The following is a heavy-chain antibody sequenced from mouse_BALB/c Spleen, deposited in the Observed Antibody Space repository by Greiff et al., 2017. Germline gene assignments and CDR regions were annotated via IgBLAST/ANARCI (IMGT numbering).Heavy chain of an antibody. J-gene: IGHJ4*01. Sequence: EVHLVESGGGLVKPGGSLKLSCAASGFTFSSYTMSWVRQTPEKRLEWVATISSGGSYTYYPDSVKGRFTISRDNAKNTLYLQMSSLKSEDTAMYYCTRDDYYGSSGYAMDYWGQGTSVTVSS. V-gene: IGHV5-6-4*01. CDR3: TRDDYYGSSGYAMDY. CDR1: GFTFSSYT. D-gene: IGHD1-1*01. CDR2: ISSGGSYT.